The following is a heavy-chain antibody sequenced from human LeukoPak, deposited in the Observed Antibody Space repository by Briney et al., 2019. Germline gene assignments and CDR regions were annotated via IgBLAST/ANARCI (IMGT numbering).Heavy chain of an antibody. J-gene: IGHJ4*02. CDR3: ATGLGGGYFDY. V-gene: IGHV1-18*01. Sequence: ASVKVSCKASGYTFTSYGISWVRQAPGQGLEWMGWIGTYNGYASYAQQLQGRVTMTTDTSARTAYMELSSLRSEDTAVYYCATGLGGGYFDYWGQGTLVTVSS. D-gene: IGHD3-16*01. CDR2: IGTYNGYA. CDR1: GYTFTSYG.